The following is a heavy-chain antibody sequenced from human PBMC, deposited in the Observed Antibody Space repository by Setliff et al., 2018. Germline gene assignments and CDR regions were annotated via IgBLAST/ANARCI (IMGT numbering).Heavy chain of an antibody. D-gene: IGHD6-6*01. CDR1: GGSTSSSSYY. CDR3: ARVAQYSSSSFYYYYYGMDV. V-gene: IGHV4-39*07. J-gene: IGHJ6*02. CDR2: IYYSGST. Sequence: SETLSLTCTVSGGSTSSSSYYWGWIRQPPGKGLEWIGSIYYSGSTYYNPSLKSRVTISVDTSKNQFSLKLSSVTAADTAVYYCARVAQYSSSSFYYYYYGMDVWGQGTTVTVSS.